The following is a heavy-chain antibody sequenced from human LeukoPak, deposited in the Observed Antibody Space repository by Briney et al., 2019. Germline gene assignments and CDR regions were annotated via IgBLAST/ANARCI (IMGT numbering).Heavy chain of an antibody. CDR2: ISAYNGNT. J-gene: IGHJ4*02. CDR3: ARDVGKAWYYLIDY. D-gene: IGHD3-10*01. V-gene: IGHV1-18*04. CDR1: GYSFTAFY. Sequence: ASVKVSCKTSGYSFTAFYIHWVRQAPGQGLEWMGWISAYNGNTNYAQKLQGRVTMTTDTSTSTAYMELRSLRSDDTAVYYCARDVGKAWYYLIDYWGQGTLVTVSS.